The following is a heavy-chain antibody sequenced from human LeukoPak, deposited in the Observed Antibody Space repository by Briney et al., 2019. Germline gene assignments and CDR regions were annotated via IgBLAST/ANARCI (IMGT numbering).Heavy chain of an antibody. V-gene: IGHV4-31*03. J-gene: IGHJ6*02. CDR3: ARDGRYYDFWSSNYYGMDV. CDR1: GGSISSGGYY. Sequence: SETLSLTCTVSGGSISSGGYYWSWIRQHPGKGLGWIGYIYYSGSTYYNPSLKSRVTISVDTSKNQFSLKLSSVTAADTAVYYCARDGRYYDFWSSNYYGMDVWGQGTTVTVSS. CDR2: IYYSGST. D-gene: IGHD3-3*01.